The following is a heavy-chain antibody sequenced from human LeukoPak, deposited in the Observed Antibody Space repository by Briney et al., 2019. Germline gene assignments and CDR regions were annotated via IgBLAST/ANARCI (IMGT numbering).Heavy chain of an antibody. J-gene: IGHJ5*02. Sequence: PGGSLRLSCAASGFTFSSYEMNWVRQAPGKGLEWVSYISSSGSTIYYADSVKGRFTISRDNAKNSLYLQMNSLRAEDTAVYYCARDALGAFDPWGQGTLVTVSS. D-gene: IGHD1-26*01. CDR2: ISSSGSTI. V-gene: IGHV3-48*03. CDR3: ARDALGAFDP. CDR1: GFTFSSYE.